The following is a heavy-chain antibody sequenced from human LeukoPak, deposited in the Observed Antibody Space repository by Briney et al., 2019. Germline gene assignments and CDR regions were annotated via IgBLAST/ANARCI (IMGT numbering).Heavy chain of an antibody. CDR2: ISGSGGST. CDR3: AKRARRVNYYYYYMDV. Sequence: PGGSLRLSCAASGFTFSSYAMSWVRQAPGKGLEWVSAISGSGGSTYYADSVKGRFTIPRDNSKNTLYLQMNSLRAEDTAVYYCAKRARRVNYYYYYMDVWGKGTTVTVSS. D-gene: IGHD3-22*01. CDR1: GFTFSSYA. V-gene: IGHV3-23*01. J-gene: IGHJ6*03.